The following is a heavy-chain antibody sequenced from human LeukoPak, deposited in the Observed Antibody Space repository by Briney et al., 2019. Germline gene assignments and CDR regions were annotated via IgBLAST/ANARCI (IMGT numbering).Heavy chain of an antibody. J-gene: IGHJ5*02. D-gene: IGHD5-18*01. CDR2: IYTSGST. CDR3: ASLDTSMNWFDP. Sequence: SETLSLTCTVSGGSISSYYWSWIRQPAGKGLEWIGRIYTSGSTNYNPSLKSRVTISVDTSKNQFSLKLSSVTAADTAVYYCASLDTSMNWFDPWGQGTLVTVSS. CDR1: GGSISSYY. V-gene: IGHV4-4*07.